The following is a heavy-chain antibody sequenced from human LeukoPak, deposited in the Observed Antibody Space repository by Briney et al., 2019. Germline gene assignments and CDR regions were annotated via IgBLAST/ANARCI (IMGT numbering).Heavy chain of an antibody. Sequence: SETLSLTCTVSGGSISSGDYYWSWIRQPPGKGREWIGYIYYSGSTYYNPSLKSRVTISVDTSKNQFSLKLSSVTAADTAVYYCASYDYGDYELDYWGQGTLVTVSS. J-gene: IGHJ4*02. CDR3: ASYDYGDYELDY. V-gene: IGHV4-30-4*01. CDR1: GGSISSGDYY. CDR2: IYYSGST. D-gene: IGHD4-17*01.